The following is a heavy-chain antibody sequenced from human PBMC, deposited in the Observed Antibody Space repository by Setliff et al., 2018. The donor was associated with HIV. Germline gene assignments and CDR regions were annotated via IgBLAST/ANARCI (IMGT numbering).Heavy chain of an antibody. CDR1: GDTLSIHP. D-gene: IGHD3-10*01. Sequence: ASVKVSCKASGDTLSIHPISWVRQAPGRGLDWMGGIIPAFGTANYAQKFQGRVTMTRNTSISTAYMELSSLRSEDTAVYYCAILYGSGSGILDYWGQGTLVTVSS. CDR3: AILYGSGSGILDY. V-gene: IGHV1-69*05. J-gene: IGHJ4*02. CDR2: IIPAFGTA.